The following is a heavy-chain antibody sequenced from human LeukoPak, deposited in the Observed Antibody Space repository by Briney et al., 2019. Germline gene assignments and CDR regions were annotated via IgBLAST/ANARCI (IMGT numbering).Heavy chain of an antibody. CDR1: GYTFTSYY. CDR2: INPSGGST. Sequence: ASVKVSCKASGYTFTSYYMHWVRQAPGQGLEWMGIINPSGGSTNYAQKLQGRVTMTTDTSTSTAYMELRSLRSDDTAVYYCARDDGGNSENYWGQGTLVTVSS. V-gene: IGHV1-46*01. CDR3: ARDDGGNSENY. D-gene: IGHD4-23*01. J-gene: IGHJ4*02.